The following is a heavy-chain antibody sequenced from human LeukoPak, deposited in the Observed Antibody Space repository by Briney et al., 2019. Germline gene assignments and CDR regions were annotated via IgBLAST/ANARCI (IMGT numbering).Heavy chain of an antibody. J-gene: IGHJ4*02. Sequence: PSETLSLTCAVYGGSFSGYYWSWIRQPPGKGLEWIGEINHSGSTNYNPSLKGRVTISVDTSKNQFSLKLSSVTAADTAVYYCARLTVGALDYWGQGTLVTVSS. CDR3: ARLTVGALDY. CDR1: GGSFSGYY. CDR2: INHSGST. V-gene: IGHV4-34*01. D-gene: IGHD1-26*01.